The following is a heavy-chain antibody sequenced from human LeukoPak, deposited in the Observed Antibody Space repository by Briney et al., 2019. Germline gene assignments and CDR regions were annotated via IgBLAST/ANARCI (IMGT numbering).Heavy chain of an antibody. Sequence: NPGGSLRLSCAASGFTFSAYSMNWVRQAPGKGLEWVSSISTGSSYIYYADSVKGRFTISRENAKNSLYLQMNSLRAEDTAVYYCARDSTPYDSSGYCYDYWGQGTLVTVSS. CDR3: ARDSTPYDSSGYCYDY. CDR2: ISTGSSYI. J-gene: IGHJ4*02. CDR1: GFTFSAYS. D-gene: IGHD3-22*01. V-gene: IGHV3-21*01.